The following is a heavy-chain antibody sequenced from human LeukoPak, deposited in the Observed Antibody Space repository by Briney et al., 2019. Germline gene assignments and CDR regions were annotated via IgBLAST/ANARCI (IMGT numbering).Heavy chain of an antibody. D-gene: IGHD7-27*01. CDR2: IYYTET. CDR1: GGSISSSSYY. CDR3: ASRKLGNDY. J-gene: IGHJ4*02. V-gene: IGHV4-61*05. Sequence: SETLSLTCTVSGGSISSSSYYWGWIRQPPGKGLEWIGYIYYTETSYNPSLKSRVTISADTSKNQFSLKLSSVTAADTAVYYCASRKLGNDYWGQGTLVTISS.